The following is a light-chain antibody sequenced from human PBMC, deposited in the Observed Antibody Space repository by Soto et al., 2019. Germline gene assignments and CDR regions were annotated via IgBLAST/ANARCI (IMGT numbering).Light chain of an antibody. CDR2: ESS. V-gene: IGKV1-39*01. CDR1: QGISNY. CDR3: QQSYRTPIT. J-gene: IGKJ5*01. Sequence: DIQMTQSPSSLSASVGDRVTIARRASQGISNYLAWYKQKPGKAPKFLIYESSNLETGVPSRFSRRGSGTDFTLTISSLTPKDFETYYCQQSYRTPITFGQGTRLDIK.